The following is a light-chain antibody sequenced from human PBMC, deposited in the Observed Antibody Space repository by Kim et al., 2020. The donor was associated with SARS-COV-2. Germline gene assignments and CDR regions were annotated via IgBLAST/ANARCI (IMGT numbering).Light chain of an antibody. CDR1: KLGDKY. Sequence: SYELTQPPSVSVSPGQTASITCPGDKLGDKYACWYQQKPGQSPVLVIYQDSKRPSGIPERFPGSNSGNTATLTISGTQAMDEADYYCQAWDSSTYVFGTGTKVTVL. CDR2: QDS. V-gene: IGLV3-1*01. CDR3: QAWDSSTYV. J-gene: IGLJ1*01.